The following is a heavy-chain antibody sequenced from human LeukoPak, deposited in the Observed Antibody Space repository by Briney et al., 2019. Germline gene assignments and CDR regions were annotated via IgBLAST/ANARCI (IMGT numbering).Heavy chain of an antibody. CDR2: INPNSGGT. Sequence: ASVKVPCKASGYTFTGYYMHWVRQAPGQGLEWMGWINPNSGGTNYAQKFQGRVTMTRDTSISTAYMELSRLRSDDTAVYYCARNMVRGVIIGGFDPWGQGTLVTVSS. V-gene: IGHV1-2*02. CDR3: ARNMVRGVIIGGFDP. D-gene: IGHD3-10*01. CDR1: GYTFTGYY. J-gene: IGHJ5*02.